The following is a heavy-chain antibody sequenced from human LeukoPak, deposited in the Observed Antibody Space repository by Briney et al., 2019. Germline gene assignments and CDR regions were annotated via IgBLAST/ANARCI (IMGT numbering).Heavy chain of an antibody. CDR2: ISRSGNYT. J-gene: IGHJ4*02. Sequence: GGSLRLSCAASGFTFTSYAMTWVRQASGKGLEWVSAISRSGNYTYYADSVRGRFTISRDNSKNTLYLQLSSLRAEDTAVYYCAKLPTSAGDYVYMDYWGQGTLVTVSS. CDR3: AKLPTSAGDYVYMDY. D-gene: IGHD3-16*01. V-gene: IGHV3-23*05. CDR1: GFTFTSYA.